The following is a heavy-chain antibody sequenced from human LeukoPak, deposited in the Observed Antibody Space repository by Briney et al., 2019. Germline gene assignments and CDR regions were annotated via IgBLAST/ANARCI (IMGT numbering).Heavy chain of an antibody. V-gene: IGHV4-59*01. J-gene: IGHJ3*02. CDR2: IYYSGST. Sequence: PSETLSLTCTVSGGSISSYYWSWIRQPPGKGLEWIGYIYYSGSTNYNPSLKSRVTISVDTSKNQFSLKLSSVTAADTAVYYCARVASEGGRGAFDIWGQGTMVTVSS. CDR1: GGSISSYY. CDR3: ARVASEGGRGAFDI. D-gene: IGHD3-16*01.